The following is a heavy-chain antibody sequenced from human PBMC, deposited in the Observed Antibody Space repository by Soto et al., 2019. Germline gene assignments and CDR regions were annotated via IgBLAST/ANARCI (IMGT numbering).Heavy chain of an antibody. CDR1: GSSITSSY. Sequence: NPSETLSLTCTVSGSSITSSYWSWIRRPPGKGLEWIAYIYDTGISGYTPSTSYNPSLKSRVTMSVDTSKSQFSLKLTSVTAADTAVYYCARGEDAFFYYGLDVWGQGITVTVS. CDR2: IYDTGISGYTPST. J-gene: IGHJ6*02. CDR3: ARGEDAFFYYGLDV. V-gene: IGHV4-59*01.